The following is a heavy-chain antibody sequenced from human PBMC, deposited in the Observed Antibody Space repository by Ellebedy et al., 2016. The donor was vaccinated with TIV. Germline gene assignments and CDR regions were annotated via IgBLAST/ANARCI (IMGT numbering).Heavy chain of an antibody. CDR3: ARLRLPAAGTYVWDY. D-gene: IGHD6-13*01. CDR1: GGSSSGYY. Sequence: MPSETLSLTCAVYGGSSSGYYWSWIRQPPGKGLEWIGEINHSGSTNYNPSLKSRVTISVDTSKNQFSLKLSSVTAADTAVYYCARLRLPAAGTYVWDYWGQGTLVTVSS. J-gene: IGHJ4*02. V-gene: IGHV4-34*01. CDR2: INHSGST.